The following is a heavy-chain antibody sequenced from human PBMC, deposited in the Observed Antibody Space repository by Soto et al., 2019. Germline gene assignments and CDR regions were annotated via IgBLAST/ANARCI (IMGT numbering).Heavy chain of an antibody. D-gene: IGHD3-22*01. Sequence: GGSLRLSCAASGFTFSDYYMSWIRQAPGKGLEWVSYISSSSSYTNYADPVKGRFTISRDNAKNSLYLQMNSLRAEDTAVYYCARESSGYYRPVYFDYWGQGTLVTVSS. CDR3: ARESSGYYRPVYFDY. CDR1: GFTFSDYY. J-gene: IGHJ4*02. V-gene: IGHV3-11*06. CDR2: ISSSSSYT.